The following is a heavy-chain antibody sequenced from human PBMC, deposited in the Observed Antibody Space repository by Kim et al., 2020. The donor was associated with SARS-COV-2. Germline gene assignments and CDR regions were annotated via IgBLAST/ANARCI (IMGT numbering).Heavy chain of an antibody. D-gene: IGHD2-15*01. CDR3: ARVLHCSGGSCDYYGMDV. J-gene: IGHJ6*02. Sequence: SVKVSCKASGGTFSSYAISWVRQAPGQGLEWMGGIIPIFGTANYAQKFQGRVTITADESTSTAYMELSSLRSEDTAVYYCARVLHCSGGSCDYYGMDVWGQGTTVTVSS. CDR1: GGTFSSYA. CDR2: IIPIFGTA. V-gene: IGHV1-69*13.